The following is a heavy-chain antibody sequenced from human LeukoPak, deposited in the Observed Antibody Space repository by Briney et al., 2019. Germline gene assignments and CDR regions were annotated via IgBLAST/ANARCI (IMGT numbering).Heavy chain of an antibody. CDR3: ARATVTTALLDY. CDR1: GGSISSGSYY. CDR2: IYTSGST. Sequence: SETLSLTCTVSGGSISSGSYYWSWIRQPAGKGLEWIGRIYTSGSTNYNPSLKSRVTISVDTSKNQFSLKLSSVTAADTAVYYCARATVTTALLDYWDQGTLVTVSS. J-gene: IGHJ4*02. D-gene: IGHD4-17*01. V-gene: IGHV4-61*02.